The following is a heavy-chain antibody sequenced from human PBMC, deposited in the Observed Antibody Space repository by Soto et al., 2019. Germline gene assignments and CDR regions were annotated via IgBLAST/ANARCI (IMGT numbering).Heavy chain of an antibody. J-gene: IGHJ6*02. CDR3: ARVRSGYDRYYYVMDV. D-gene: IGHD5-12*01. V-gene: IGHV1-18*04. CDR2: ISAYNGNT. CDR1: GYTFTSYG. Sequence: ASVKVSCKASGYTFTSYGISWVRQAPGQGLEWMGWISAYNGNTNYAQKLQGRVTMTTDTSTSTAYMELRSLRSDDTAVYYCARVRSGYDRYYYVMDVWGQGTTVTVSS.